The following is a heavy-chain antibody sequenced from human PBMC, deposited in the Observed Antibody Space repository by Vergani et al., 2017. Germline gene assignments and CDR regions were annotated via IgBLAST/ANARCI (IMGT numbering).Heavy chain of an antibody. CDR2: VYYTGST. V-gene: IGHV4-59*08. Sequence: QVQLQESGPGLVKPSETLSLTCTVSGAAIKDFYWSWFRQPPGKGLEWIGYVYYTGSTTYNPSLKSRVTISVDTSNNQFSLKLSSVTAADTAVYYCTRHWAVVAANNWFDPWGQGTLVTVSS. D-gene: IGHD2-15*01. J-gene: IGHJ5*02. CDR3: TRHWAVVAANNWFDP. CDR1: GAAIKDFY.